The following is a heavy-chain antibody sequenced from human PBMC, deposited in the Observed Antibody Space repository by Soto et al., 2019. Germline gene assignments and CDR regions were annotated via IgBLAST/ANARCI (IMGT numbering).Heavy chain of an antibody. CDR1: GGSISSANW. Sequence: SETLSLTCAVSGGSISSANWWTWVRQPPGKGLEWIGEIYHGGSTSYNPSLKSRVTLSLDKFKNHFSLNLTSVTAADTAVYYCATRSFSYGVDGWGQGPTVTVSS. V-gene: IGHV4-4*02. CDR3: ATRSFSYGVDG. J-gene: IGHJ6*02. CDR2: IYHGGST.